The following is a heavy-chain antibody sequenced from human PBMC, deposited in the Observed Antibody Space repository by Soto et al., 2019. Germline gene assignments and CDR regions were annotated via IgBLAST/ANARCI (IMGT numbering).Heavy chain of an antibody. CDR3: ARRPYGDYDYYYYYMDV. J-gene: IGHJ6*03. CDR1: GGSISSGGYY. D-gene: IGHD4-17*01. V-gene: IGHV4-31*03. Sequence: SETLSLTCTVSGGSISSGGYYWSWIRQHPGKGLEWIGYIYYSGSTYYNPSLKSRVTISVDTSKNQFSLKLSSVTAADTAVYYCARRPYGDYDYYYYYMDVWGKGTTVTVSS. CDR2: IYYSGST.